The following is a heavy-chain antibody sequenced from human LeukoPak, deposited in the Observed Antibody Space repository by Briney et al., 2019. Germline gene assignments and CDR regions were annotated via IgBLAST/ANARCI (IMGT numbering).Heavy chain of an antibody. CDR1: GGSISSSSYY. V-gene: IGHV4-39*01. Sequence: SETLSLTCTVSGGSISSSSYYWGWIRQPPGKGLEWMGSIYYSGSTYYNPSLKSRVTISVDTSKNQFSLKLSSVTAADTAVYYCARPYDSSGYRPGAFDIWGQGTMVTVSS. CDR2: IYYSGST. J-gene: IGHJ3*02. CDR3: ARPYDSSGYRPGAFDI. D-gene: IGHD3-22*01.